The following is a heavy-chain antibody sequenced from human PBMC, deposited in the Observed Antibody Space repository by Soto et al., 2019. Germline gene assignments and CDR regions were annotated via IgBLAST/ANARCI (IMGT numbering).Heavy chain of an antibody. V-gene: IGHV3-30-3*01. J-gene: IGHJ4*02. CDR2: ISYDGSNK. CDR3: ARERYSVYYDSSGYYFDY. Sequence: AGGSLRLSCAASGFTFSSYAMHWVRQAPGKGLEWVAVISYDGSNKYYADSVKGRFTISRDNSKNTLYLQMNSLRAEDTAVYYCARERYSVYYDSSGYYFDYWGQGTLVTVSS. CDR1: GFTFSSYA. D-gene: IGHD3-22*01.